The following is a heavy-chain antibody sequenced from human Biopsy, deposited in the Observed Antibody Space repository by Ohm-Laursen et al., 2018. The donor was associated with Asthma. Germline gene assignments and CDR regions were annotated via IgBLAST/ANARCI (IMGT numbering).Heavy chain of an antibody. CDR2: IRTDSSFI. V-gene: IGHV3-21*01. D-gene: IGHD1-26*01. Sequence: SLRLSCSATGYTFSSYSIHWVRQIPGKGLEWVASIRTDSSFIYYADSVRGRFTTSRDNARNSVYLQMNSLRAEDTALYYCARIGPEWELPGREYSLHHWGEGTLVTVSS. CDR3: ARIGPEWELPGREYSLHH. CDR1: GYTFSSYS. J-gene: IGHJ1*01.